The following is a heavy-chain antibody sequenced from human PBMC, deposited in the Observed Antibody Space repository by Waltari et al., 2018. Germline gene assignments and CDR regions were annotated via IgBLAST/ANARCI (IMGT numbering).Heavy chain of an antibody. CDR2: INVGNGDT. Sequence: QVQLVQSGTEVKKPGATVKVSCKTSGYTFISYSMHWVRQAPGRRPEWMGWINVGNGDTKYSQEFQGRVTITSDTFARTTYMELRSLRSEDMAVYFCARGSRLPFFDWWGQGTLVSVSS. CDR1: GYTFISYS. D-gene: IGHD4-17*01. J-gene: IGHJ4*02. CDR3: ARGSRLPFFDW. V-gene: IGHV1-3*03.